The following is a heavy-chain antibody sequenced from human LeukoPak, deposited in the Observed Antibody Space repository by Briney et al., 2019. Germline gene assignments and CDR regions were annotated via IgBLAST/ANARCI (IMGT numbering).Heavy chain of an antibody. CDR3: AKGPVTIHYGMDV. CDR1: GFTFSSYE. V-gene: IGHV3-48*03. CDR2: ISSSGSTI. Sequence: QAGGSLRLSCAASGFTFSSYEMNWVRQAPGKGLEWVSYISSSGSTIYYADSVKGRFTISRDNAKNSLYLQMNSLRAEDTAVYYCAKGPVTIHYGMDVWGQGTTVTVSS. D-gene: IGHD3-9*01. J-gene: IGHJ6*02.